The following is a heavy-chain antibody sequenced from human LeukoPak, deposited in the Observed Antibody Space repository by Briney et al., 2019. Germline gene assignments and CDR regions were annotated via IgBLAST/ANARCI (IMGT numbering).Heavy chain of an antibody. Sequence: GSLRLSCAASGFTFSSYSMNWVRQAPGKGLEWVSSISSSSGYIYYADSVKGRFTISRDNAKNSLYLQMNSLRAEDTAVYYCARDRNVFDPWGQGTLVTVSS. CDR2: ISSSSGYI. V-gene: IGHV3-21*01. CDR1: GFTFSSYS. CDR3: ARDRNVFDP. J-gene: IGHJ5*02.